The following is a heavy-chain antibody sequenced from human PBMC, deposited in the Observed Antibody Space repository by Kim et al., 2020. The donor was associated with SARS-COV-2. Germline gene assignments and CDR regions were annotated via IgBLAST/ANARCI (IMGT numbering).Heavy chain of an antibody. J-gene: IGHJ4*02. Sequence: ASVKVSCKASGYTFTGYYMHWVRQAPGQGLEWMGRINPNSGGTNYAQKFQGRVTMTRDTSISTAYMELSRLRSDDTAVYYCARDLSGSYLGGVLLWGQGTLVTVSS. V-gene: IGHV1-2*06. CDR3: ARDLSGSYLGGVLL. CDR2: INPNSGGT. CDR1: GYTFTGYY. D-gene: IGHD1-26*01.